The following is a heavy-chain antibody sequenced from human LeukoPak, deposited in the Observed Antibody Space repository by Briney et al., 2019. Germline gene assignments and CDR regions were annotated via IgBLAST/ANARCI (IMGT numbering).Heavy chain of an antibody. Sequence: GGSLRLSCAVSGFTFSDYAMNWVRQAPGKGLEWVSSIRSSSIYTYYADSVKGRFTISRDNAKNSLYLEMNSLRAEDSAVYYCARATYCGGDCFYFHYYYGMDARGQGTTVTVSS. CDR3: ARATYCGGDCFYFHYYYGMDA. D-gene: IGHD2-21*02. CDR1: GFTFSDYA. V-gene: IGHV3-21*01. CDR2: IRSSSIYT. J-gene: IGHJ6*02.